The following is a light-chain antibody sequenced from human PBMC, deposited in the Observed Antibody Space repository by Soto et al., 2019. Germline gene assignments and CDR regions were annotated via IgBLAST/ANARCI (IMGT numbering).Light chain of an antibody. CDR2: GVS. V-gene: IGKV3-20*01. CDR1: QSVSGSD. Sequence: EVVLTQSPGTLSLSPGERATLSCRASQSVSGSDLAWYQQKPGQAPRLLISGVSNRATGTPDRFSGSGSGTDFTITISSLEPEDCAVFYCHQYGISPPTFGPGTKVE. J-gene: IGKJ1*01. CDR3: HQYGISPPT.